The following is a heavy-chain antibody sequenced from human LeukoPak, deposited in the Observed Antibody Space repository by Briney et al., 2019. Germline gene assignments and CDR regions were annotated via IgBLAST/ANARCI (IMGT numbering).Heavy chain of an antibody. CDR2: ISDIGSI. V-gene: IGHV4-59*08. CDR3: AGHHPRNTVDF. CDR1: GGPISSYY. D-gene: IGHD2/OR15-2a*01. J-gene: IGHJ4*02. Sequence: SETLSLTCTVSGGPISSYYWSWIRQPPGKGLEWIAYISDIGSINYNPSLKSRVTISLDTSKNQFSLKLSSVTAADTAVYYCAGHHPRNTVDFWGQGTLVTVSS.